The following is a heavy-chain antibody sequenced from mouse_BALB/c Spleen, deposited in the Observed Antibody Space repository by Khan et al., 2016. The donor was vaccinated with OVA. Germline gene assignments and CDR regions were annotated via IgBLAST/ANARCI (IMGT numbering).Heavy chain of an antibody. Sequence: QVQLKQSGPGLVQPSQSLSITCTVSGFSLTTYGIHWVRQSPGKGLEWLGVIWSGGSTDYNAPFISRLSISKDNSKSQVFFKMNSLQADYTAIYYCARNSYRYDFTYWGQGTLVTVSA. CDR3: ARNSYRYDFTY. V-gene: IGHV2-2*01. J-gene: IGHJ3*01. CDR2: IWSGGST. D-gene: IGHD2-12*01. CDR1: GFSLTTYG.